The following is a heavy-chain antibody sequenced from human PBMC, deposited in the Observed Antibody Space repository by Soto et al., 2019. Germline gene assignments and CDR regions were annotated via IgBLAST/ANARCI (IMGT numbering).Heavy chain of an antibody. CDR3: TRLQPPRGYSSGWFDY. J-gene: IGHJ4*02. CDR2: IYYTGST. D-gene: IGHD6-19*01. V-gene: IGHV4-39*01. Sequence: QLQLQESGPALAKPLETLSLTCSVSGHSIITTNYYWAWIRQPPGKGLEWIGTIYYTGSTYYNPSLKRRVTFSVDTTTNQFSLRLTSVTAADTAVYYCTRLQPPRGYSSGWFDYWGQGTLATVSS. CDR1: GHSIITTNYY.